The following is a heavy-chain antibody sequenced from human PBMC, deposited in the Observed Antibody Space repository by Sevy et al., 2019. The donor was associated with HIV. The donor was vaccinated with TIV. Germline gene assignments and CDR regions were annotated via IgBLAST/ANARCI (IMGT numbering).Heavy chain of an antibody. Sequence: GGSLRLSCAASGFTFSSYWMSWVRQAPGKGLEWVANIKQDGSEKYYVDSVKGRFTIPRDNAKNSLYLQMNSLRAEDTAVYYCARDRGFRGRTFDYWGQGTLVTVSS. D-gene: IGHD3-10*01. J-gene: IGHJ4*02. V-gene: IGHV3-7*01. CDR2: IKQDGSEK. CDR1: GFTFSSYW. CDR3: ARDRGFRGRTFDY.